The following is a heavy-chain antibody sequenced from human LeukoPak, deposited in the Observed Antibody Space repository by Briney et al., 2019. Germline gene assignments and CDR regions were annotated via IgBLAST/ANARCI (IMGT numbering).Heavy chain of an antibody. J-gene: IGHJ5*02. D-gene: IGHD3-10*01. CDR3: ARVSYYYGSGSHNWFDP. CDR1: GGSISSSSYY. V-gene: IGHV4-39*07. Sequence: TSETLSLTCTVSGGSISSSSYYWGWIRQPPGKGLEWIGSIYYSGSTYYNPSLKSRVTISVDTSKNQFSLKLSSVTAADTAVYYCARVSYYYGSGSHNWFDPWGQGTLVTVSS. CDR2: IYYSGST.